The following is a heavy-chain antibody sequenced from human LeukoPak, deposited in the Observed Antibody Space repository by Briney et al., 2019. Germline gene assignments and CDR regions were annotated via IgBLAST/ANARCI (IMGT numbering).Heavy chain of an antibody. CDR2: IYYSGST. J-gene: IGHJ4*02. Sequence: SQTLSLTCTVSGGSISSGGYYWSWIRQHPGKGLEWIGYIYYSGSTYYNPSLKSRVTISVDTSKNQFSLKLSSVTAADTAVYYCASFMITFGGVIAEPRGIDYWGQGTLVTVSS. D-gene: IGHD3-16*02. CDR3: ASFMITFGGVIAEPRGIDY. V-gene: IGHV4-31*02. CDR1: GGSISSGGYY.